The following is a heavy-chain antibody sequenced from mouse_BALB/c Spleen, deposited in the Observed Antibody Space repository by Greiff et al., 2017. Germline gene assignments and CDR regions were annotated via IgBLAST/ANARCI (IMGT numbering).Heavy chain of an antibody. CDR1: GFTFSSFG. CDR2: ISSGSSTI. Sequence: EVQVVESGGGLVQPGGSLKLSCAASGFTFSSFGMHWVRQAPEKGLEWVAYISSGSSTIYYADTVKGRFTISRDNPKNTLFLQMTSLRSEDTAMYYCARSEDYYGSSLYFDVWGAGTTVTVSS. J-gene: IGHJ1*01. D-gene: IGHD1-1*01. V-gene: IGHV5-17*02. CDR3: ARSEDYYGSSLYFDV.